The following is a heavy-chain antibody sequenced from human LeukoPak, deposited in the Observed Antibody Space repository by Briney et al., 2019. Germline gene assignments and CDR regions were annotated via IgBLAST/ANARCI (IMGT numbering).Heavy chain of an antibody. V-gene: IGHV4-38-2*02. CDR2: IYHPGGT. CDR1: GYSISSGYF. D-gene: IGHD4-23*01. J-gene: IGHJ4*02. CDR3: ATLVGGNPDNFDY. Sequence: PSETLSLTCTVSGYSISSGYFWGWIRQPPGKGLEWIGTIYHPGGTYYNPSLQSRVTISVDTSKNQFSLKLSSVTAADTAVYYCATLVGGNPDNFDYWGQGTLVTVSS.